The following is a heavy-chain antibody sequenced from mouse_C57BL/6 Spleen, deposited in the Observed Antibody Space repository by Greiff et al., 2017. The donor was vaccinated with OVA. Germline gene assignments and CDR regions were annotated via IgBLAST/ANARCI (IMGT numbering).Heavy chain of an antibody. CDR2: IYPSDSET. V-gene: IGHV1-61*01. CDR3: ERSRLCYYGSSFSSYYAMDY. D-gene: IGHD1-1*01. CDR1: GYTFTSYW. Sequence: QVQLQQPGAELVRPGSSVKLSCKASGYTFTSYWMDWVKQRPGQGLEWIGNIYPSDSETHYNQKFKDKATLTVDKSSSTAYTQRSCPTAEDSAVYYCERSRLCYYGSSFSSYYAMDYWGRGTSVTVSS. J-gene: IGHJ4*01.